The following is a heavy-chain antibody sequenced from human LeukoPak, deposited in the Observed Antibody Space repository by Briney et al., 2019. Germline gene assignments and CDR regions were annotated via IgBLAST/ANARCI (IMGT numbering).Heavy chain of an antibody. V-gene: IGHV1-2*02. CDR1: GFPFNGYY. Sequence: ASLKVASKASGFPFNGYYMHSVRQAPGQRLGWMGWINPISGDANYAQKFQGRVPMTRDTSISTAYMELRRLRSDDTAVYHCAREGDSSADAFDIWGQGTMVTVSS. J-gene: IGHJ3*02. CDR2: INPISGDA. D-gene: IGHD3-22*01. CDR3: AREGDSSADAFDI.